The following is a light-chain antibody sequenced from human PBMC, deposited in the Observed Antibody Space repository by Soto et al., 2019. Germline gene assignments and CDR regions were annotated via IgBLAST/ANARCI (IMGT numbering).Light chain of an antibody. CDR3: SSYTSGSTLYV. CDR2: DDN. V-gene: IGLV1-51*01. J-gene: IGLJ1*01. Sequence: QSVLTQPPSVSAAPGQKVTISCSGSSSNIGGNSVSWYQQLPGTAPKLLIYDDNKRPSGVSHRFSGSRSGNTASLTISGLQAEDEADYFCSSYTSGSTLYVFGSGTKV. CDR1: SSNIGGNS.